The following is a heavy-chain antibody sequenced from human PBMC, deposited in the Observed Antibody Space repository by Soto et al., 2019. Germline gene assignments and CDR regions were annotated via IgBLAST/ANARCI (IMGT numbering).Heavy chain of an antibody. CDR1: GAAVRTDTTN. J-gene: IGHJ5*01. V-gene: IGHV4-61*01. D-gene: IGHD3-16*01. CDR3: ANWASRRWLAS. Sequence: AETLSLTCTVSGAAVRTDTTNWSWMRQPPGKGLVWVGSVSSNGGSNYNPSLMRRVNISPDTTKTQFALILSSVTTGDSAMYFWANWASRRWLASWGRGILVTVSS. CDR2: VSSNGGS.